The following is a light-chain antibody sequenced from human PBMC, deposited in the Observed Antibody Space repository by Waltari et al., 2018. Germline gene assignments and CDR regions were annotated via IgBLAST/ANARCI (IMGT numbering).Light chain of an antibody. J-gene: IGKJ5*01. Sequence: EIVFTQSPATLSLSPGDRATLSCRASQSVSSFLAWYQHKPGQAPRLLIYDASNRATGIPARFSGSGSGTDFTLTISSLEPEDFAVYYCQQRSNWPKITFGQGTRLEIK. CDR1: QSVSSF. CDR2: DAS. CDR3: QQRSNWPKIT. V-gene: IGKV3-11*01.